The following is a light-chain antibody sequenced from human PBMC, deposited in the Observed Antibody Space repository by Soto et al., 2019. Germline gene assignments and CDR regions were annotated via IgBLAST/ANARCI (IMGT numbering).Light chain of an antibody. CDR1: QSVSSSY. CDR2: GAS. Sequence: EIVLTQSTGTLSLSPGERATLSCRASQSVSSSYLAWYQKKPGQAPRLLIYGASSTATAIPDRFSGSGSGTDFTLTISRLEPDNVAVYYCHQYGSSHPVTFGQGTKLEIK. J-gene: IGKJ2*01. V-gene: IGKV3-20*01. CDR3: HQYGSSHPVT.